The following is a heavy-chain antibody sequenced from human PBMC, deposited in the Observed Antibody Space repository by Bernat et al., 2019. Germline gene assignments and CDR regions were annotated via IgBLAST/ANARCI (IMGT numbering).Heavy chain of an antibody. CDR3: AREISTSDSQHFQN. Sequence: EVQLVESGGGLVQPGGSLRLSCEASGFTFSSYEMNWVRQAPGKGLEWVTFTSSSGTTIYCSDSVKGRFFISRDNAKNSLYLQMNSLRTEDTAVYYCAREISTSDSQHFQNLCEGTLITVSS. CDR1: GFTFSSYE. D-gene: IGHD2-2*01. V-gene: IGHV3-48*03. CDR2: TSSSGTTI. J-gene: IGHJ1*01.